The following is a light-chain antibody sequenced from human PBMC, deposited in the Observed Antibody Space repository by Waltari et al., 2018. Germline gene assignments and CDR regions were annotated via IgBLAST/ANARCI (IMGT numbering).Light chain of an antibody. Sequence: QSVLTQAPSVSGTPGQRVTISCSGTNYNIGSGPVNWYQQVPGMSPKLLIYSNDQRPSGVPDRFSGSKSGTSASLAISGLQSEDEADYYCATWDGRVNGVLFGGGTKVTVI. CDR3: ATWDGRVNGVL. CDR1: NYNIGSGP. J-gene: IGLJ2*01. CDR2: SND. V-gene: IGLV1-44*01.